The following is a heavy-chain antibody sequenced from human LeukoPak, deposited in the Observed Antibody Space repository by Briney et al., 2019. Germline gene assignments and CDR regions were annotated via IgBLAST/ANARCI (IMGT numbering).Heavy chain of an antibody. CDR3: AREGGSYRPLDY. Sequence: KTSETLSLTCTVSGGSISSYYWTWIRQPPGKGLEWIGYMFYSGSSNYNPSLRSRVTISVDTSANHVTSVTAADTAVYYCAREGGSYRPLDYSGQGTLVTVSS. CDR1: GGSISSYY. CDR2: MFYSGSS. V-gene: IGHV4-59*12. D-gene: IGHD3-16*02. J-gene: IGHJ4*02.